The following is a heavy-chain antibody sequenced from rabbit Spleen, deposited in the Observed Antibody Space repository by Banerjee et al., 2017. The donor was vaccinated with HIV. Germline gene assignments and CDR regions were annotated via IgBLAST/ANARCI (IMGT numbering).Heavy chain of an antibody. J-gene: IGHJ4*01. Sequence: QEQLVESGGGVVKPGGSLTLTCQASGFTISSRYWLRWVRRAPGKVLEWIACIDGGNSDKTGYASWAKGRFTISKTASTTVTLQMTRLTAADTATYFCAREDRGSDGLVFKLWGPRTLVTVS. CDR3: AREDRGSDGLVFKL. V-gene: IGHV1S45*01. D-gene: IGHD4-2*01. CDR2: IDGGNSDKT. CDR1: GFTISSRYW.